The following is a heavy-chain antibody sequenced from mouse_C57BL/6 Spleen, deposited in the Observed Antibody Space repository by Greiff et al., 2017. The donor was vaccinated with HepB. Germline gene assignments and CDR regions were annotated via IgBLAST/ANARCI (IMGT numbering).Heavy chain of an antibody. CDR2: INYDGSST. CDR3: ARDRDGSSPYAMDY. J-gene: IGHJ4*01. D-gene: IGHD1-1*01. V-gene: IGHV5-16*01. Sequence: EVQLVESEGGLVQPGRSMKLSCTASGFTFSDYYMAWVRQVPEKGLEWVANINYDGSSTYYLDSLKSRFIISRDNAKNILYLQMSSLKSEDTATYYCARDRDGSSPYAMDYWGQGTSVTVSS. CDR1: GFTFSDYY.